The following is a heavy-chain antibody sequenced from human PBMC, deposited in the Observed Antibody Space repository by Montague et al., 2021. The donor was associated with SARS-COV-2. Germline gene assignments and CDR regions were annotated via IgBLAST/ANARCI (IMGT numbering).Heavy chain of an antibody. CDR2: IYYTGTT. V-gene: IGHV4-59*01. CDR1: GASFSNYY. J-gene: IGHJ5*02. CDR3: AREGYCSGGTCYSSGPNWFDP. Sequence: SETLSLTCTVSGASFSNYYCSWIRQPPGKGLEWIGNIYYTGTTNYNPSLKSRVPISVDTSRTQFSLKLTSVTAADTAVYYCAREGYCSGGTCYSSGPNWFDPWGQGTLVTVSS. D-gene: IGHD2-15*01.